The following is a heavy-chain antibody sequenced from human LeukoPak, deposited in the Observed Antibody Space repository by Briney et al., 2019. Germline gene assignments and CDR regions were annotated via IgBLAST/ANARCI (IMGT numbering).Heavy chain of an antibody. CDR3: ARTTMVRGDDGMDV. Sequence: GGSLRLSCAASGFTFSGYSMSWVRQAPGKGPEWVSTISGSNDATYYADSVKGRFTISRDNAKNSLYLQMDSLGAEDTALYYCARTTMVRGDDGMDVWGQGTTVTVSS. J-gene: IGHJ6*02. CDR2: ISGSNDAT. CDR1: GFTFSGYS. V-gene: IGHV3-23*01. D-gene: IGHD3-10*01.